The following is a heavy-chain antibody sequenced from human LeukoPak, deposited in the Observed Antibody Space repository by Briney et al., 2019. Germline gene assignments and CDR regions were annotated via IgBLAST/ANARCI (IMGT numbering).Heavy chain of an antibody. CDR1: GFPFSSYW. V-gene: IGHV3-30-3*01. CDR3: ARSGGLQKFDY. Sequence: PGGSLRLSCVASGFPFSSYWMTWVRQAPGKGLQWVAVISYDGNTIHCADSVKGRFIISRDASKNTLYLQMNSLRAEDTAVYYCARSGGLQKFDYWGQGTLVTVSS. CDR2: ISYDGNTI. D-gene: IGHD4-11*01. J-gene: IGHJ4*02.